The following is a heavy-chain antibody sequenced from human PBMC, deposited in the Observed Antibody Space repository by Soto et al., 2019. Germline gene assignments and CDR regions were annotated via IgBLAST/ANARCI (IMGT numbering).Heavy chain of an antibody. CDR2: MNPNSGNT. V-gene: IGHV1-8*01. D-gene: IGHD1-1*01. Sequence: QVQLVQSGAEVKKPGASVKVSCKASGYTFTSYDINWVRQATGQGLEWMGWMNPNSGNTGYAQKFRGRVTMTRNTSISTAYMELSSLRSEDTAVYYCARVALVWNDALYYYCMDVWGQGTTVTVCS. CDR3: ARVALVWNDALYYYCMDV. CDR1: GYTFTSYD. J-gene: IGHJ6*02.